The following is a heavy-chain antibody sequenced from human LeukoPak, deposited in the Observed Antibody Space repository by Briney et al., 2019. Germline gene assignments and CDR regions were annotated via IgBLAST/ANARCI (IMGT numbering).Heavy chain of an antibody. CDR2: ISGSGGST. J-gene: IGHJ6*02. CDR3: AKGRKSYYYGMDV. Sequence: GGSLRPSCAASGFTFSIYAMNWVRQAPGKGLEWVSGISGSGGSTYHADSVKGRFTISRDNSKNTLYLQMNSLRAEDTAVYYCAKGRKSYYYGMDVWGQGTTVTVSS. CDR1: GFTFSIYA. V-gene: IGHV3-23*01.